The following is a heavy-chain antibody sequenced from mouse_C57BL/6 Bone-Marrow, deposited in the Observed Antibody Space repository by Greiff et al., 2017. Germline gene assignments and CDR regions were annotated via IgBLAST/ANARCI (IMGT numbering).Heavy chain of an antibody. D-gene: IGHD1-1*01. CDR3: AREAVHYCGSSAFAY. CDR1: GFTFSDFY. J-gene: IGHJ3*01. CDR2: SINKANDYTT. V-gene: IGHV7-1*01. Sequence: EVKLVESGGGLVQSGRSLRLSCATSGFTFSDFYMEWVRQAPGKGLVWIAASINKANDYTTEYSASVKGRFIVSRDTSQSILYLQMNALRAEDTAIYYCAREAVHYCGSSAFAYWGQGTLVTVSA.